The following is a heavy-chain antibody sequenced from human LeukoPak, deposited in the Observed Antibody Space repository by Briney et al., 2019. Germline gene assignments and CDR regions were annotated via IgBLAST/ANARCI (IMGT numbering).Heavy chain of an antibody. CDR1: GGSISSYY. CDR3: ARQYQLLRNWFDP. D-gene: IGHD2-2*01. Sequence: SSETLSLTCTVSGGSISSYYWGWIRQPPGKGLEWIGSIYYSGSTYYNPSLKSRVTISVDTSKNQFSLKLSSVTAADAAVYYCARQYQLLRNWFDPWGQGTLVTVSS. J-gene: IGHJ5*02. CDR2: IYYSGST. V-gene: IGHV4-39*01.